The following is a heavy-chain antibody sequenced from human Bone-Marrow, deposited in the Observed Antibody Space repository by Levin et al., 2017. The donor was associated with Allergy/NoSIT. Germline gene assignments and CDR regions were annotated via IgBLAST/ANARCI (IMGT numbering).Heavy chain of an antibody. J-gene: IGHJ2*01. V-gene: IGHV4-59*01. Sequence: SETLSLTCNVSGGSFNDYYWGWLRQPPGKGLEWIGSVFHSGNTNSNPSLKSRVTISVDTSKNQFSLKLTSVTAADTAVYYCARDLGIMEGFFDLWGRGTLVTVSS. CDR1: GGSFNDYY. CDR3: ARDLGIMEGFFDL. D-gene: IGHD1-1*01. CDR2: VFHSGNT.